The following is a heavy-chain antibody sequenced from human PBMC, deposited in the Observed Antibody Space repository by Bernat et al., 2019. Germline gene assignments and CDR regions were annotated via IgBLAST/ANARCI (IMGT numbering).Heavy chain of an antibody. CDR2: ISYDGRDK. V-gene: IGHV3-30*18. J-gene: IGHJ4*02. CDR1: GFTFSSYG. CDR3: VKTEGWLVSRPPFDY. D-gene: IGHD6-19*01. Sequence: QVQLVESGGGVVQPGTSLRLSCAASGFTFSSYGMHWVRQAPGKGLEWVALISYDGRDKYYVESVKGRFTISRDNSKNTLYLQMNSLRDEDTAVYHCVKTEGWLVSRPPFDYWGQGTLVTVSS.